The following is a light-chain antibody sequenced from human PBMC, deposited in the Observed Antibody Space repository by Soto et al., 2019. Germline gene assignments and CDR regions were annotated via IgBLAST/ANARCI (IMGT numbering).Light chain of an antibody. CDR3: QHYNSYSEA. J-gene: IGKJ1*01. CDR1: QTISSL. CDR2: KAS. V-gene: IGKV1-5*03. Sequence: DIEMTQSPSTLSGSVGDRVTITCRASQTISSLLDWYQQKPGKAPKLLIYKASTLKSGVPSRLSGSGSGTELTLTISSLQPDDFAPYYCQHYNSYSEAFGHGTKVDIK.